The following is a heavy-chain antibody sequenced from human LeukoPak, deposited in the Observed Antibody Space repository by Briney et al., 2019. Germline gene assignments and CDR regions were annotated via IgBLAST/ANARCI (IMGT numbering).Heavy chain of an antibody. J-gene: IGHJ6*02. CDR2: ITWNRDNI. D-gene: IGHD3-22*01. Sequence: GGSLRLSCAASGFTFDDYAMHWVRHTPGKGLEWVAGITWNRDNIGYGDSVKGRFTISRDNVKNVLYLQMNSLRPEDTALYYCAKDLSSAITSALVLDVWGQGTTVIVS. CDR1: GFTFDDYA. V-gene: IGHV3-9*01. CDR3: AKDLSSAITSALVLDV.